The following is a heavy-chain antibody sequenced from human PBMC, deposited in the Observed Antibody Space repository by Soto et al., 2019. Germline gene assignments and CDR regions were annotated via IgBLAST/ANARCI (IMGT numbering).Heavy chain of an antibody. V-gene: IGHV1-2*02. J-gene: IGHJ6*02. CDR1: GYTFTGYY. Sequence: VASVKVSCKASGYTFTGYYMHWVRQAPGQGLEWMGWINPNSGGTNYAQKFQGRVTMTRDTSISTAYMELSRLRSDDTAVYYCACGYSYGYSLYYYGMDVWGQGTTVTVSS. CDR3: ACGYSYGYSLYYYGMDV. CDR2: INPNSGGT. D-gene: IGHD5-18*01.